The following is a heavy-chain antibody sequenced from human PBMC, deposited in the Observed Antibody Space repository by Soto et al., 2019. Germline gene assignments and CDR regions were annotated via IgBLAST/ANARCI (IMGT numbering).Heavy chain of an antibody. D-gene: IGHD7-27*01. Sequence: QVQLVESGGDVVQPGRSLRLSCAASGFTFSSEDMHWVRQAPGKGLEWVAVISYDGNNKYIADAVKGRFTISRDNSKNTLYLQMNSLRLEDAAVYYCARGDGVLWGSWYFDLWGRGTLVTVSS. CDR3: ARGDGVLWGSWYFDL. CDR2: ISYDGNNK. V-gene: IGHV3-30-3*01. CDR1: GFTFSSED. J-gene: IGHJ2*01.